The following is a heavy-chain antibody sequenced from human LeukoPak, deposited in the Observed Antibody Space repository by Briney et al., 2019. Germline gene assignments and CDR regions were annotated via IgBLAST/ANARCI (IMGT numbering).Heavy chain of an antibody. V-gene: IGHV3-23*01. CDR3: AKDRNYGDFRPYYFDY. CDR1: GFTFSSYA. Sequence: GGSLRLSCAASGFTFSSYAMSWVRQAPGKGLEWVSAISGSGGSTSYAGSVKGRFTISRDNSKNTLYLQMNSLRAEDTAVYYCAKDRNYGDFRPYYFDYWGQRTLVTVSS. D-gene: IGHD4-17*01. J-gene: IGHJ4*02. CDR2: ISGSGGST.